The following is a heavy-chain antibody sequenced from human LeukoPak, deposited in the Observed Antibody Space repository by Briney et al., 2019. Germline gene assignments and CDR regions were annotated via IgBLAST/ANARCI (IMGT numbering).Heavy chain of an antibody. Sequence: GASLKVSCKASGYTFTSYDINWVRQATGQGLEWMGWMNPNSGNTGYALKFQGRVTMTRNTSISTAYMELSSLRSEDTAVYYCARGSYYDFWSGYFSPFDYYYYMDVWGKGTTVTVSS. V-gene: IGHV1-8*01. D-gene: IGHD3-3*01. CDR1: GYTFTSYD. J-gene: IGHJ6*03. CDR2: MNPNSGNT. CDR3: ARGSYYDFWSGYFSPFDYYYYMDV.